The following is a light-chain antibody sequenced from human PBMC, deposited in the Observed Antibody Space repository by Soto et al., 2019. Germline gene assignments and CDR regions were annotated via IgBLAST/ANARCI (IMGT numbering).Light chain of an antibody. J-gene: IGKJ5*01. Sequence: DIQMTQSPSAISASVGDRATITCRARQGISNHLVWFQQKPGQVPKSLMYAASSLQSGVPSRFRGSGSGTEFTLTISSLQPEEFATDDCLQHNNTPITFGQGTRLEIK. CDR2: AAS. CDR1: QGISNH. CDR3: LQHNNTPIT. V-gene: IGKV1-17*03.